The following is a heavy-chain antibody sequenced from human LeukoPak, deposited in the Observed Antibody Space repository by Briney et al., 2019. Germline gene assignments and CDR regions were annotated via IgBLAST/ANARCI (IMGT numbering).Heavy chain of an antibody. CDR2: ISSSGSTI. CDR3: ARSRIMITFGGVIVDRYFDY. J-gene: IGHJ4*02. D-gene: IGHD3-16*02. CDR1: GFTFSDYY. V-gene: IGHV3-11*01. Sequence: GGSLRLSCAASGFTFSDYYMSWIRQAPGKGLEWVSYISSSGSTIYYADSVKGRFTISRDNAKNSLYLQMNSLRAEDTAVYYCARSRIMITFGGVIVDRYFDYWGQGTLVTVSS.